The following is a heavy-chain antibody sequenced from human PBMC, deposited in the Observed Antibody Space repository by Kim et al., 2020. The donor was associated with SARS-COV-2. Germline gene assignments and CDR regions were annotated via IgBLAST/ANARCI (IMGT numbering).Heavy chain of an antibody. Sequence: ASVKVSCKASGYTFTSYDINWVRQATGQGLEWMGWMNPNSGNTGYSQRFHGRVTMTRNTSISTAYMELSSLKSEDTAVYYCARGPSCSWTSAACPYYFDYWGQGTLVTVSS. CDR1: GYTFTSYD. V-gene: IGHV1-8*01. D-gene: IGHD2-15*01. CDR3: ARGPSCSWTSAACPYYFDY. CDR2: MNPNSGNT. J-gene: IGHJ4*01.